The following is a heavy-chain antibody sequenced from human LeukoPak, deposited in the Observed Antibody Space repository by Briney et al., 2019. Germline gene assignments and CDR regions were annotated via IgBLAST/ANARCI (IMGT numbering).Heavy chain of an antibody. J-gene: IGHJ4*02. Sequence: GGSLRLSCAASGFTFSSYSMNWVRQAPGKGLEWVSYISSGSSTICYADSVKGRFTISRDNAKNSLYLQMNSLRAEDTAVYYCARDGSGSYYYPTSFDYWGQGTLVTVSS. CDR2: ISSGSSTI. CDR3: ARDGSGSYYYPTSFDY. V-gene: IGHV3-48*04. D-gene: IGHD3-10*01. CDR1: GFTFSSYS.